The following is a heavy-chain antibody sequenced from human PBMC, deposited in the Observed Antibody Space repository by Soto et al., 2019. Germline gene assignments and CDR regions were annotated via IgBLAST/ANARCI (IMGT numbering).Heavy chain of an antibody. CDR1: GDSVASKRAA. V-gene: IGHV6-1*01. CDR3: ARDNYDSSGYYYEVSPFDY. J-gene: IGHJ4*02. CDR2: TYYRSKWYN. D-gene: IGHD3-22*01. Sequence: SQPLALSCAISGDSVASKRAAWNCIRQSPSRVLEWLGRTYYRSKWYNDYAVSVKSRITINPDTSKNQSSLQLNSVTPEDTAVYYCARDNYDSSGYYYEVSPFDYWGQGTLVTVSS.